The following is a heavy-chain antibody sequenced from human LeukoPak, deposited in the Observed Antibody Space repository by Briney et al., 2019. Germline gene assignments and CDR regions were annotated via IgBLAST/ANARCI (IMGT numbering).Heavy chain of an antibody. CDR3: ARERGRGRDSPWFDC. CDR2: IYSDGST. J-gene: IGHJ4*02. Sequence: GGSLRLSCAASGFIVSGDFMSWVRQAPGKGLEWVSVIYSDGSTYYADSVKGRFTISRDNSKNTLDLQMTGLRAEDTAVYYCARERGRGRDSPWFDCWGQGTLVTVSS. D-gene: IGHD1-26*01. CDR1: GFIVSGDF. V-gene: IGHV3-53*01.